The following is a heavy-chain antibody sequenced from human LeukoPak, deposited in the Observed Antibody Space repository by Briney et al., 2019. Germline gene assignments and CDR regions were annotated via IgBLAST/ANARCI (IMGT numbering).Heavy chain of an antibody. CDR2: IDPNDSYT. CDR1: GYSFTSYW. Sequence: GESLRISCKGSGYSFTSYWISWVRQMPGKGLEWMGRIDPNDSYTNYSPSFQGHVTISADKSISTAYLQWSSLKASDTAMYYCARHPYCSSTSCYQVGYYYGMDVWGQGTTVTVSS. J-gene: IGHJ6*02. CDR3: ARHPYCSSTSCYQVGYYYGMDV. D-gene: IGHD2-2*01. V-gene: IGHV5-10-1*01.